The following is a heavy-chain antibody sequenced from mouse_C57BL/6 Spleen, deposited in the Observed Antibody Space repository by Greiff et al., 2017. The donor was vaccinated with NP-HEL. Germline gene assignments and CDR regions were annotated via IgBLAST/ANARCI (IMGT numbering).Heavy chain of an antibody. Sequence: EVQLQQSGPELVKPGASVKISCKASGYTFTDYYMNWVKQSPGQSLEWIGDINPNNGGTSYNQKFKGKATLTVDKSSSTAYMELRSLTSEDSAVSDCATITTVVATGYFDYWGQGTTLTVSS. CDR2: INPNNGGT. CDR3: ATITTVVATGYFDY. J-gene: IGHJ2*01. D-gene: IGHD1-1*01. V-gene: IGHV1-26*01. CDR1: GYTFTDYY.